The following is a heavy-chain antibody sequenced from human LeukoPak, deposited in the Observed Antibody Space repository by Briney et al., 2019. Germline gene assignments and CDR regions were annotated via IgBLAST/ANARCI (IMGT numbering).Heavy chain of an antibody. J-gene: IGHJ4*02. V-gene: IGHV3-21*01. D-gene: IGHD1-1*01. CDR3: AKDNPGYDYSIHFFDS. Sequence: PGGSLRLSCATSGFTFTSYSMSWVRQAPGKGLEWVSSVSGTGSFIYYADSVKGRFTISRDNAENSVSLQMDSLRAEDTAVYSCAKDNPGYDYSIHFFDSWGRGTLVTVSS. CDR1: GFTFTSYS. CDR2: VSGTGSFI.